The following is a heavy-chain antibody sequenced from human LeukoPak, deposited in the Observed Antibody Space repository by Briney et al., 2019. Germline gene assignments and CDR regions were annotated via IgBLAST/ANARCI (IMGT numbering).Heavy chain of an antibody. CDR3: AKDRIVGVISGIDY. CDR2: ISYDGSKE. V-gene: IGHV3-30*18. D-gene: IGHD3-10*01. Sequence: PGGSLRLSCATSAFTFSSYARYWVRQAPGKGLDWVAGISYDGSKEYYADSVAGRFTISRDNPQNTLYLLMNSLRAEDTAMYYCAKDRIVGVISGIDYWGQGTLVTVSS. J-gene: IGHJ4*02. CDR1: AFTFSSYA.